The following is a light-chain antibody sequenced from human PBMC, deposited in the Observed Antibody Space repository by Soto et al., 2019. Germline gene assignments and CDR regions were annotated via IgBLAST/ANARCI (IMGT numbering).Light chain of an antibody. Sequence: QSALTQPASVSGSPGQSITISCTGTSSDVGGYNYVSWYQQHPGKAPKLMIYEVSNRPSGVSNRFSGSKSGKTASLTISGLQAEDEADYYCSSYTSSSTGVFGTGTKLTVL. CDR3: SSYTSSSTGV. V-gene: IGLV2-14*01. CDR1: SSDVGGYNY. CDR2: EVS. J-gene: IGLJ1*01.